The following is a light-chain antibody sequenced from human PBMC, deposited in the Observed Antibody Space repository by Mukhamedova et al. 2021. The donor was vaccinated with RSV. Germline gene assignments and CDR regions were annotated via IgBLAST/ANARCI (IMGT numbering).Light chain of an antibody. CDR2: KAS. Sequence: WYQRRVHGKAPKLLIYKASSLESGVPSRFSSSGSGTEFTLTISSLQPDDFATYYCQQYNSYSATFGQGTKVEIK. CDR3: QQYNSYSAT. J-gene: IGKJ1*01. V-gene: IGKV1-5*03.